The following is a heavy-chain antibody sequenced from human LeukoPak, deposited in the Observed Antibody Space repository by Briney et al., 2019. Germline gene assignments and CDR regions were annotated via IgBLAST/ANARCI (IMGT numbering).Heavy chain of an antibody. CDR2: ITGDGGTT. CDR1: GFTFGDYT. D-gene: IGHD3-3*01. Sequence: GGSLRLSCAASGFTFGDYTMHWFRHPPGRGLQWVSLITGDGGTTSYAGSVKGRFTISRDNSKNSLYLHMNSLRNEDTALYYCAKGHFGAGHYWGQGTLVTVSS. CDR3: AKGHFGAGHY. J-gene: IGHJ4*02. V-gene: IGHV3-43*02.